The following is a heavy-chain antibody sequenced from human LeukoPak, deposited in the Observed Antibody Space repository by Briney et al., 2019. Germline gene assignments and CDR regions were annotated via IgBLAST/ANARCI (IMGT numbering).Heavy chain of an antibody. Sequence: GGSLRLSCAASGFTFSSYTMHWVRQAPGKGLEYVSGISSDGGTTYYANSVKGRFTISRDNSKNTLYLQMGSLRAEDMAVYYCARWTKSIAVASGGMDVWGQGTTVTVSS. V-gene: IGHV3-64*01. CDR1: GFTFSSYT. D-gene: IGHD6-19*01. CDR3: ARWTKSIAVASGGMDV. CDR2: ISSDGGTT. J-gene: IGHJ6*02.